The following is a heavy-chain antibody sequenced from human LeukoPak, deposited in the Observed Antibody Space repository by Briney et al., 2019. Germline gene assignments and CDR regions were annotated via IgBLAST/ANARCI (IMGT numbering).Heavy chain of an antibody. CDR2: ISSSGGNT. V-gene: IGHV3-23*01. CDR3: ARDVGSSYPMDV. Sequence: GGSLRLSCAASGFTFDNYAMSWVRQAPGKGLEWVSAISSSGGNTYYAPDSVKGRFTISRDNSKNTLYLQMSSLRAEDTAIYYCARDVGSSYPMDVWGQGTTVTVSS. CDR1: GFTFDNYA. D-gene: IGHD6-19*01. J-gene: IGHJ6*02.